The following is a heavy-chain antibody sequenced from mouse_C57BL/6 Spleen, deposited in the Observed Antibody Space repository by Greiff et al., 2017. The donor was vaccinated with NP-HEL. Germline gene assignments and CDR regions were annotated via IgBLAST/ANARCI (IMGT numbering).Heavy chain of an antibody. V-gene: IGHV7-3*01. CDR2: IRHKANGYTT. J-gene: IGHJ4*01. Sequence: EVKLMESGGGLVQPGGSLSLSCAASGFTFTDYYMSWVRQPPGKALEWLGFIRHKANGYTTEYSASVKGRFTISRDNSQSILYLQMNALRAEDSATYYCGRYNYYYAMDYWGQGTSVTVSS. D-gene: IGHD1-1*01. CDR3: GRYNYYYAMDY. CDR1: GFTFTDYY.